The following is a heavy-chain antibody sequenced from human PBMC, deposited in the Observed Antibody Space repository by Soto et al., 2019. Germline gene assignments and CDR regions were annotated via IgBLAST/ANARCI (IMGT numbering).Heavy chain of an antibody. J-gene: IGHJ4*02. CDR3: GREDRSGGSGATDY. V-gene: IGHV3-23*01. CDR2: ISGSGDRT. CDR1: GFTFSSRA. Sequence: GGSLRLSCVASGFTFSSRAMSWVRQAPGKGLEWVSDISGSGDRTYYADSVKGRFTISRDNSKNTLYLQMNSLRAEDTAVYYCGREDRSGGSGATDYWGQGTLVTVSS. D-gene: IGHD3-10*01.